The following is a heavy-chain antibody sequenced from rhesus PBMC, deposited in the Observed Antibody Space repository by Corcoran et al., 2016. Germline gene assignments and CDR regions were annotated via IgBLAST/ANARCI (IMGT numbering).Heavy chain of an antibody. J-gene: IGHJ4*01. V-gene: IGHV4-65*01. D-gene: IGHD3-16*01. Sequence: QVQLQESGPRLVKPSETLSLTCAVSGGSISSSHWWSWIRQPPGKGLEWIGYLSGSSGSTNYNPSLKNLVTISKDTSKNQFSLKLSSVTAADTAVYYCARLVITTLDYWGQGVLVTVSS. CDR2: LSGSSGST. CDR1: GGSISSSHW. CDR3: ARLVITTLDY.